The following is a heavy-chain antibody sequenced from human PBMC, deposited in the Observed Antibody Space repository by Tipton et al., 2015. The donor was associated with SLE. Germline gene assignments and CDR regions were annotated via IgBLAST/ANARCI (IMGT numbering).Heavy chain of an antibody. D-gene: IGHD1-14*01. V-gene: IGHV3-23*01. J-gene: IGHJ6*02. CDR1: GFTFSSYA. Sequence: SLRLSCAASGFTFSSYAMSWVHQAPGKGLEWVSAISGSGGSTYYADSVKGRFTISRDNSKNTLYLQMNSLRAEDTAVYYCAKDWVTGTTPYYYYGMDVWGQGTTVTVSS. CDR3: AKDWVTGTTPYYYYGMDV. CDR2: ISGSGGST.